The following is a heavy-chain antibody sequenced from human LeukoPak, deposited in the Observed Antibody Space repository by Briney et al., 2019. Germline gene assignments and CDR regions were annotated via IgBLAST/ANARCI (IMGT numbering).Heavy chain of an antibody. CDR2: ISLYKGDT. V-gene: IGHV1-18*01. D-gene: IGHD2-21*02. CDR3: ARVPVDVYCGGDCYPHYFDY. Sequence: GASVKVSCKAFGYTFIDYGISWVRQAPGQGLEWMGWISLYKGDTKYALKFQGRVTMTRDTSTSTAYMELRSLRSDDTAVYYCARVPVDVYCGGDCYPHYFDYWGQGTLATVSS. J-gene: IGHJ4*02. CDR1: GYTFIDYG.